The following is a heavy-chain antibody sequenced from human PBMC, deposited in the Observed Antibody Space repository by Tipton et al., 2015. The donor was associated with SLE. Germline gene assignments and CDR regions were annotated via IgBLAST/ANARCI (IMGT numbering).Heavy chain of an antibody. CDR3: ARERSSTPYYYYYMDV. CDR1: GGSISSYY. J-gene: IGHJ6*03. D-gene: IGHD2-2*01. V-gene: IGHV4-59*01. Sequence: TLSLTCTVSGGSISSYYWSWIRQPPGKGLEWIGYIYYSGSTNYNPSLKSRVTISVDTSKNQFSLKLSSATAADTAVYYCARERSSTPYYYYYMDVWGKGTTVTVSS. CDR2: IYYSGST.